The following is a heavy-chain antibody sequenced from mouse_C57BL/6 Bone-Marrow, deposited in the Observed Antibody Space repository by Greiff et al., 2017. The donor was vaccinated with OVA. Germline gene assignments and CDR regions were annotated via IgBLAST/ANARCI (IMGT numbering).Heavy chain of an antibody. CDR1: GYTFTSYG. CDR3: ARGVGDVYYFDY. CDR2: IYPRSGNT. V-gene: IGHV1-81*01. D-gene: IGHD3-1*01. Sequence: QVQLQQSGAELARPGASVKLSCKASGYTFTSYGISWVKQRTGQGLEWIGEIYPRSGNTYYNEKFKGKATLTVDKSSSTAYMALRSLASEDSAVYFCARGVGDVYYFDYWGQGTTLTGAS. J-gene: IGHJ2*01.